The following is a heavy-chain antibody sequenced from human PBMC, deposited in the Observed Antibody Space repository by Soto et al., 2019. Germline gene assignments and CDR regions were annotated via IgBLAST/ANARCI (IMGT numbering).Heavy chain of an antibody. V-gene: IGHV3-30*18. Sequence: SLRLSCAASGLTFSSYCMHWVRPAPGKGLEWVAVISYGGSNKYYADSVKGRFTISRDNSKNTLYLQMTSLKVEDTATYFCAKDLRPDGRYDLDYWGQGTQVTVSS. CDR1: GLTFSSYC. CDR2: ISYGGSNK. D-gene: IGHD2-15*01. J-gene: IGHJ4*02. CDR3: AKDLRPDGRYDLDY.